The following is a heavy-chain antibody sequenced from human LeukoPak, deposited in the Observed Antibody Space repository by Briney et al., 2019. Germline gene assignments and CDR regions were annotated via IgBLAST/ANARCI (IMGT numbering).Heavy chain of an antibody. CDR1: GFTFSSYA. J-gene: IGHJ4*02. D-gene: IGHD1-26*01. CDR3: ASPLIVGATTGYFDY. Sequence: GGSLRLSCAASGFTFSSYAMHWVRQAPGKGLEWVAVISYDGSNKYYADSVKGRFTISRDYSKNTLYLQMNSLRAEDTAVYYCASPLIVGATTGYFDYWGQGTLVTVSS. CDR2: ISYDGSNK. V-gene: IGHV3-30-3*01.